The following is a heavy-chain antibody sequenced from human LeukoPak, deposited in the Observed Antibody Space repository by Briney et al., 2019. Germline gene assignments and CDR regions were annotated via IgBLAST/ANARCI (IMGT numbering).Heavy chain of an antibody. CDR3: ARSDTDAFDI. Sequence: ASVKVSCKASGYTFTSYDITWVRQVSGQGLEWMGWMNPNSGNTDYAQKFQGRVTITRNTSISTAYMELSSLRSEDTAVYYCARSDTDAFDIWGQGTMVTVSS. J-gene: IGHJ3*02. CDR2: MNPNSGNT. V-gene: IGHV1-8*03. CDR1: GYTFTSYD.